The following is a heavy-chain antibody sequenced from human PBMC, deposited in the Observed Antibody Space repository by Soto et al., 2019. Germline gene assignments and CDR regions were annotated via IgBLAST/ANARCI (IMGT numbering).Heavy chain of an antibody. Sequence: SETLSLTCTVSDGSISSHYWSWIRQPPGQGLEWIGYIYYSGSTNYNPSLKSRVTIFADTSKNQFSLKLSSVTAADTAVYFCARHISFIRPPSYYYYFKDVWSKGTTVIVSS. CDR2: IYYSGST. D-gene: IGHD3-16*02. CDR3: ARHISFIRPPSYYYYFKDV. CDR1: DGSISSHY. J-gene: IGHJ6*03. V-gene: IGHV4-59*08.